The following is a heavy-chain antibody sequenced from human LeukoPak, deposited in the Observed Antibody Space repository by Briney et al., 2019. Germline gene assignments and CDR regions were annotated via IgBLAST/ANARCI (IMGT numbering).Heavy chain of an antibody. V-gene: IGHV3-21*01. CDR2: ISSSSSFI. Sequence: KPGGSLRLSCAGSGFTFSSYSMSWVRQAPWKGLEFVSSISSSSSFIYYADSVKGRFTISRDNAKKSLSLQMNSLRADDTAVYYCARGYSSSWYLDWGQGTLVTVSS. D-gene: IGHD6-13*01. CDR1: GFTFSSYS. J-gene: IGHJ4*02. CDR3: ARGYSSSWYLD.